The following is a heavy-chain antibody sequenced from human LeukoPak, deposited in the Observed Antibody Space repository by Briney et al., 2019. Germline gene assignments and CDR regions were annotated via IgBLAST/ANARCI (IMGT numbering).Heavy chain of an antibody. Sequence: PSETLSLTCTVSVGSLSSSIYYWGWIRQPPGKGLECLGSIYYSGSTYYNPSLKSRVTISGDTSKNQFSLKLISVTAANTAVYYRARATYYYDSSGYYYVRYFDYWGQGTLVTVSS. V-gene: IGHV4-39*07. CDR2: IYYSGST. CDR1: VGSLSSSIYY. D-gene: IGHD3-22*01. CDR3: ARATYYYDSSGYYYVRYFDY. J-gene: IGHJ4*02.